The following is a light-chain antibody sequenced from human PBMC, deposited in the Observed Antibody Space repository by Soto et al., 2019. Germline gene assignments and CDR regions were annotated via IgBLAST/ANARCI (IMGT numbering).Light chain of an antibody. Sequence: EIVLTQSPATLSVSPGERATLSCRASQSVSSNLAWYQHKPGQAPRLVIYGASTRATGIPARFSGSGSGTEFTLTLSSLQSEDFAVYYCPHYYKLPLTFGGAAKVAIK. CDR2: GAS. CDR1: QSVSSN. V-gene: IGKV3-15*01. J-gene: IGKJ4*01. CDR3: PHYYKLPLT.